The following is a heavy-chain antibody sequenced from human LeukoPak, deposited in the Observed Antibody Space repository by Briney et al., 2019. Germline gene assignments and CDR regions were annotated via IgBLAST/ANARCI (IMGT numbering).Heavy chain of an antibody. D-gene: IGHD4-17*01. CDR2: INPNSGGT. Sequence: ASVKVSCKASGYTFTGYYMHWVRQAPGQGLEWMGWINPNSGGTSYAQKFQGRVTMTRDTSISTAYMELSRLRSDDTAVYYCARGHYGDYFDYWGQGTLVTVSS. V-gene: IGHV1-2*02. J-gene: IGHJ4*02. CDR1: GYTFTGYY. CDR3: ARGHYGDYFDY.